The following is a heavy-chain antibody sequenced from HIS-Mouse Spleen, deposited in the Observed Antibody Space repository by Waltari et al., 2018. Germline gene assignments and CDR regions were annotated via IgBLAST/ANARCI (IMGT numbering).Heavy chain of an antibody. J-gene: IGHJ2*01. CDR2: IYYSGRT. D-gene: IGHD6-13*01. V-gene: IGHV4-39*07. CDR3: AREIPYSSSWYDWYFDL. CDR1: GGSISSSSYY. Sequence: QLQLQESGPGLVKPSETLSLTCTVSGGSISSSSYYWGWIRQPPGKGLEWIGSIYYSGRTYYTPALTSRVAISVDTSKNQFSLKLSSVTAADTAVYYGAREIPYSSSWYDWYFDLWGRGTLVTVSS.